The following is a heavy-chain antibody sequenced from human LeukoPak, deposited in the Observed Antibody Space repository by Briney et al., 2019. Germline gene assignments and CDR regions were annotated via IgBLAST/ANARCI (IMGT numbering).Heavy chain of an antibody. CDR3: ARVVAGNYYGMDV. CDR1: GFTFSDYY. CDR2: ISGSGRTT. Sequence: PGVSLRLSCAASGFTFSDYYMSWVRQAPGKGLEWVSYISGSGRTTADSVKGRFTISRDNAKNSLHLQMNSLRAEDTAVYYCARVVAGNYYGMDVWGQGTTVTVSS. V-gene: IGHV3-11*01. D-gene: IGHD6-19*01. J-gene: IGHJ6*02.